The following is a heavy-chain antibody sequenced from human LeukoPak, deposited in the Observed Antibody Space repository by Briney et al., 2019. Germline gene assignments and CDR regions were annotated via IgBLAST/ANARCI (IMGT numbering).Heavy chain of an antibody. J-gene: IGHJ4*02. CDR1: GFTFSSYA. V-gene: IGHV3-23*01. CDR3: AKDGVYSSSWYDFDY. CDR2: ISGSGGST. Sequence: GGSLRLTCAASGFTFSSYAMSWVRQAPGKGLEWVSAISGSGGSTYYADSVKGRLTISRDNSKNTLYLQMNSLRAEDTAVYYCAKDGVYSSSWYDFDYWGQGTLVTVSS. D-gene: IGHD6-13*01.